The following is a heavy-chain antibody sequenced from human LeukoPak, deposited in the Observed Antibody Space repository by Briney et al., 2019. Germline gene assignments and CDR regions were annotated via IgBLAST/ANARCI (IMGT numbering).Heavy chain of an antibody. V-gene: IGHV3-7*01. D-gene: IGHD2-2*02. CDR1: GFTFSSYW. Sequence: QAGGSLRLSCAASGFTFSSYWMSWVRQAPGKGLEWVANIKQDGSEKYYVDSVKGRFTISRDNAKNSLYLQMNSLRAEDTAVYYCARRYCSSTSCYTRGRMDVWGKGTTVTVSS. CDR3: ARRYCSSTSCYTRGRMDV. CDR2: IKQDGSEK. J-gene: IGHJ6*04.